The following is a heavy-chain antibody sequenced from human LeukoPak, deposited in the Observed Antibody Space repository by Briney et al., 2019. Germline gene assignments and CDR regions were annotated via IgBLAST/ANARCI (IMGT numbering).Heavy chain of an antibody. V-gene: IGHV3-30*18. CDR1: GFTFSSYG. J-gene: IGHJ4*02. Sequence: GGSLRLSCAASGFTFSSYGMTWVRQAPGKGLEWVAVISYDGSNKYYADSVKGRFTISRDNSKNTLYLQMNSLRAEDTAVYYCAKGGSGSYYLDYWGQGTLVTVSS. CDR2: ISYDGSNK. CDR3: AKGGSGSYYLDY. D-gene: IGHD1-26*01.